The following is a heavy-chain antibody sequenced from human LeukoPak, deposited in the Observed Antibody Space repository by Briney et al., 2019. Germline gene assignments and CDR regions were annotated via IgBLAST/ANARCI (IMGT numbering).Heavy chain of an antibody. CDR1: GGSISSYY. CDR3: ARLSAITAGYGMVV. J-gene: IGHJ6*02. CDR2: IYYSGST. D-gene: IGHD2-21*02. V-gene: IGHV4-59*08. Sequence: SETLSLTCTVSGGSISSYYWSWIRQPPGKGLEWIGYIYYSGSTNYNPSLKSRVTISVDTSKNQFSLKLSSVTAADTAVYYCARLSAITAGYGMVVWGQGTTVTVSS.